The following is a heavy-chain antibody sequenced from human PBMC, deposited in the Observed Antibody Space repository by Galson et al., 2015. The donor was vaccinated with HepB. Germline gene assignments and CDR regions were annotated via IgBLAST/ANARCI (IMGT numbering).Heavy chain of an antibody. CDR3: ARDAGTNINYNYLEY. CDR2: INRGGCYV. CDR1: GFTFSSYW. Sequence: SLRLSCAVSGFTFSSYWMSWVRQAPGKGLEWVAHINRGGCYVYYVDFVKGRFIISRDNAKDSLYLQMNSLRDEDTAGSYCARDAGTNINYNYLEYWGQGTLVIVSS. V-gene: IGHV3-7*01. J-gene: IGHJ4*02. D-gene: IGHD1-7*01.